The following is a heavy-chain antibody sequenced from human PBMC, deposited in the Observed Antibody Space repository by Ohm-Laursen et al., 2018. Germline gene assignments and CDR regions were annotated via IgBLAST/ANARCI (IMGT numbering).Heavy chain of an antibody. CDR3: ARGLRSKYDFWSGYHTRYYGMDV. J-gene: IGHJ6*02. Sequence: GASVKVSCKASGYTFTSYDINWVRQATGQGLEWMGWMNPNSGNTGYAQKFQGRVTMTRNTSISTAYMELSSLRSEDTAVYYCARGLRSKYDFWSGYHTRYYGMDVWGQGTTVTVSS. V-gene: IGHV1-8*01. CDR2: MNPNSGNT. CDR1: GYTFTSYD. D-gene: IGHD3-3*01.